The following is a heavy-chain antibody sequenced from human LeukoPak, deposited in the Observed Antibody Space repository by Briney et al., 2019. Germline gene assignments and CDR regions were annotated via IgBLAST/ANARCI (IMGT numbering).Heavy chain of an antibody. V-gene: IGHV1-2*02. CDR1: GYTFTGYY. D-gene: IGHD1-26*01. CDR2: INPNSGGT. Sequence: GASVKVSCKASGYTFTGYYMHWVRQAPGQGLEWMGWINPNSGGTNYAQKFQGRVAMTRDTSISTAYMELSRLRSDDTAVYYCARKVYSGSYGSLRNYYFDYWGQGTLVTVSS. J-gene: IGHJ4*02. CDR3: ARKVYSGSYGSLRNYYFDY.